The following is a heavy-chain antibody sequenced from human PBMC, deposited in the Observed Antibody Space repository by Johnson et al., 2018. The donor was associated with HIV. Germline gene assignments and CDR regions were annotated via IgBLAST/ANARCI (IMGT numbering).Heavy chain of an antibody. CDR2: IYSGGST. D-gene: IGHD6-13*01. J-gene: IGHJ3*02. CDR3: AGYSSSWYDACDI. CDR1: GFTVSSNY. V-gene: IGHV3-53*04. Sequence: VQLVESGGGLVQPGGSLRLSCAASGFTVSSNYMSWVRQAPGKGLEWVSVIYSGGSTYYADSVKGRFTISREDAKNSLYLQMNSLRAGDTALDYCAGYSSSWYDACDIWGQGTMVTVSS.